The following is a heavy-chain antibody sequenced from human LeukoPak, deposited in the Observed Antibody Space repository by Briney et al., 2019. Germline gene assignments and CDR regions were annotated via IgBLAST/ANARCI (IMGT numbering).Heavy chain of an antibody. J-gene: IGHJ4*02. CDR1: GGSISSAGYY. V-gene: IGHV4-30-2*01. D-gene: IGHD3-3*01. Sequence: SETLSLTCTVSGGSISSAGYYWSWIRQPPGKGLEWIGYIYHSGSTYYNPSLKSRVTISVDRSKNQFSLKLSSVTAADTAVYYCASGGYDFWSDTQSFDYWGQGTLVTVSS. CDR2: IYHSGST. CDR3: ASGGYDFWSDTQSFDY.